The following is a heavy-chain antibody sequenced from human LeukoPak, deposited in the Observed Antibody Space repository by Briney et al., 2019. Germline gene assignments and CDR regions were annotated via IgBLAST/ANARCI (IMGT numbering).Heavy chain of an antibody. J-gene: IGHJ4*02. D-gene: IGHD3-10*01. CDR2: ISGSGGST. CDR1: GFPFWRYA. V-gene: IGHV3-23*01. CDR3: AKDHPLGFRYYFDY. Sequence: GGSVRLFCGVCGFPFWRYAVIWLRRAPGGGVEWVSAISGSGGSTYYADSVKGRFTISRDNSKNTLYLQMNSLRAEDTAVYYCAKDHPLGFRYYFDYWGQGTLVTVSS.